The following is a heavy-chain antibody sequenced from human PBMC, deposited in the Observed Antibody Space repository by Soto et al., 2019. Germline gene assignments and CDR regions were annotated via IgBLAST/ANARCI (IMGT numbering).Heavy chain of an antibody. D-gene: IGHD3-22*01. CDR1: GFSLSTSGVG. V-gene: IGHV2-5*02. J-gene: IGHJ5*02. CDR3: AHRRSTYYYDSTFDP. CDR2: IYWDDDK. Sequence: PTLVNPTQTLTLTCTFSGFSLSTSGVGVGWIRQPPGKALEWLALIYWDDDKRYSPSLKSRLTITKDTSKNQVVLTMTNMDTVDTASYYCAHRRSTYYYDSTFDPWGKGTLVTVS.